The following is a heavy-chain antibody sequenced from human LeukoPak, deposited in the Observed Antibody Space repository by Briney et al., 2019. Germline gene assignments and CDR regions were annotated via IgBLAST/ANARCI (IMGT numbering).Heavy chain of an antibody. J-gene: IGHJ4*02. Sequence: SETLSLTCAVYGGSFSGYYWSWIRQPPGKGLEWIGEINHSGSTNYNPSLKSRVTISVDTSKNQFSLKLSSVTAADTAVYYCARQRLPFPPDYDFWSGEFDYWGQGTLVTASS. V-gene: IGHV4-34*01. CDR1: GGSFSGYY. CDR3: ARQRLPFPPDYDFWSGEFDY. CDR2: INHSGST. D-gene: IGHD3-3*01.